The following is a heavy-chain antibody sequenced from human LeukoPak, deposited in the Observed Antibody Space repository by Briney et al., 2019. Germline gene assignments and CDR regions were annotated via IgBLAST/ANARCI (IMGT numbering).Heavy chain of an antibody. V-gene: IGHV3-30*03. D-gene: IGHD4-17*01. J-gene: IGHJ4*02. CDR3: AGYDYGDLGPLQY. CDR1: GFDFSGYG. Sequence: SGGSLRLSCAASGFDFSGYGMHWVRQAPGKGLEWVAVILSDGSNKYYADSVKGRCAISRDNSKKTLYLQMNSLRAEDTAVYYCAGYDYGDLGPLQYWGQGTLVTVPS. CDR2: ILSDGSNK.